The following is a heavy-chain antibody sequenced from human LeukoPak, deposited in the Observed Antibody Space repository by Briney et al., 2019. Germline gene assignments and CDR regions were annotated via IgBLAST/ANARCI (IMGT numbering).Heavy chain of an antibody. CDR3: ARGYNYYDSSGYYRPFDY. Sequence: SVKVSCKASGGTFSSYAISWVRQAPGQGLEWMGGIIPIFGTANYAQKFQGRVTITADESTSTAYMELSSLRSEDTAVYYCARGYNYYDSSGYYRPFDYWGQGTLVTVSS. D-gene: IGHD3-22*01. CDR1: GGTFSSYA. V-gene: IGHV1-69*13. J-gene: IGHJ4*02. CDR2: IIPIFGTA.